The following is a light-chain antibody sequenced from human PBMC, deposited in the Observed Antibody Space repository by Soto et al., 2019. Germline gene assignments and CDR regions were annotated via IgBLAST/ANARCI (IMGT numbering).Light chain of an antibody. CDR2: TTS. J-gene: IGKJ4*01. V-gene: IGKV1-39*01. CDR3: QQSYSTPPT. Sequence: DIQMTQSPSSLSASVGDRVTITCRASQSISNSLNWYQQKPGKAPDLLIYTTSSLQSGVPSRFSGSGSGTDFTLTISSQQPEDFATYYCQQSYSTPPTFGGGTNVEIK. CDR1: QSISNS.